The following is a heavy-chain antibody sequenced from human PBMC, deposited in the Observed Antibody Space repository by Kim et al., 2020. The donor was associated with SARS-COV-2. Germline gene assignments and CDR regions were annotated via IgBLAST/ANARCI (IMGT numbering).Heavy chain of an antibody. J-gene: IGHJ4*02. Sequence: DADSVKERFTISRDNSKNTLFLQMNSLSAEDTAVYYCARDSLITIPLGYWGQGTLVTVSS. D-gene: IGHD3-10*01. CDR3: ARDSLITIPLGY. V-gene: IGHV3-30*01.